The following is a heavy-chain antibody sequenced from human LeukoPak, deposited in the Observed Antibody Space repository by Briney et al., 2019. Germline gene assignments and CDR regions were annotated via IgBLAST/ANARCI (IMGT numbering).Heavy chain of an antibody. Sequence: SETLSLTCTVSGYSISSGYYWGWIRQPPGKGLEWIGSIYHSGSTYYNPSLKSRVTISVDTSKNQFSLKLSSVTAADTAVYYCARDRRDPYGGYGGSAFDIWGQGTMVTVSS. D-gene: IGHD4-17*01. J-gene: IGHJ3*02. CDR2: IYHSGST. CDR1: GYSISSGYY. V-gene: IGHV4-38-2*02. CDR3: ARDRRDPYGGYGGSAFDI.